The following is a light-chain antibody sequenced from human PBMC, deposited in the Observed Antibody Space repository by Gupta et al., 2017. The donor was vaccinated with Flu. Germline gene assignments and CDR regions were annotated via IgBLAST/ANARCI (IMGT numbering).Light chain of an antibody. CDR3: SSYTLAHTRV. Sequence: QSALTQPASVSGSPGQSITISCTGTSSDVGGYNFVSWYQQHPGKAPKLVIYEVSVRPSGVSDRFSGSRSGNTASLTISGLQVEDEADYYCSSYTLAHTRVFGGGTRLTVL. CDR2: EVS. J-gene: IGLJ3*02. V-gene: IGLV2-14*03. CDR1: SSDVGGYNF.